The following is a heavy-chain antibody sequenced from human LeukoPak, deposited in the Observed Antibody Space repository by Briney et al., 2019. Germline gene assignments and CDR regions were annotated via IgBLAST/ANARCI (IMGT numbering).Heavy chain of an antibody. J-gene: IGHJ6*02. D-gene: IGHD3-10*01. V-gene: IGHV1-18*01. CDR2: ISGYNGNT. Sequence: ASVKVSCKASGYPFTNYGTSWVRQAPGQGLEWMGWISGYNGNTNSAQRVQGRVTMITDTSTSTAYMELRSLRSDDTAVYYCVRDRGEWIDQYYGMDVWGQGTTVTVSS. CDR1: GYPFTNYG. CDR3: VRDRGEWIDQYYGMDV.